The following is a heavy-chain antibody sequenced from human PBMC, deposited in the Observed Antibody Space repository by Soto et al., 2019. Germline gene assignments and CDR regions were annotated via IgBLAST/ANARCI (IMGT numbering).Heavy chain of an antibody. J-gene: IGHJ4*02. Sequence: GESLKISCKGSGYSFTSYWISWVRQMPGKGLEWMGRIDPSDSYTNYSPSFQGHVTISADKSMSTAYLQWSRLKASDTAMYYCARVEHDYVVDYWGQGTLVTVSS. CDR2: IDPSDSYT. V-gene: IGHV5-10-1*01. CDR3: ARVEHDYVVDY. CDR1: GYSFTSYW. D-gene: IGHD4-17*01.